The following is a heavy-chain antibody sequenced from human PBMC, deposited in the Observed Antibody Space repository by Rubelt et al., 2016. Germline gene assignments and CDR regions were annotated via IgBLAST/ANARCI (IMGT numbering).Heavy chain of an antibody. CDR2: IYYSGGT. CDR3: ARQVGYSRGWYDY. J-gene: IGHJ4*02. V-gene: IGHV4-59*01. CDR1: GGSISSYY. D-gene: IGHD6-19*01. Sequence: QVQLQESGPGLVKPSETLSLTCTVSGGSISSYYWSWIRQPPGKGLEWIGYIYYSGGTNYNPSLKSRVTRSVDTSKNQFSLKLSSVTAADTAVYYCARQVGYSRGWYDYWGQGTLVTVSS.